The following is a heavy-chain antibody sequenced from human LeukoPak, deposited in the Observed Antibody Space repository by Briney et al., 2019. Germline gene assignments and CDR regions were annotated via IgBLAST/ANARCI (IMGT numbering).Heavy chain of an antibody. V-gene: IGHV3-23*01. J-gene: IGHJ4*02. CDR2: ISGSGGST. Sequence: PGGSLRLSCAASGFTFSSYAMSWVRQAPGKGLEWVSAISGSGGSTYYADSVKGRFTFSRDISRNTLYLQLNSLRVEDTALYYCARGFVQTGYSSSSYVHWGQGTLVTVSS. D-gene: IGHD6-13*01. CDR1: GFTFSSYA. CDR3: ARGFVQTGYSSSSYVH.